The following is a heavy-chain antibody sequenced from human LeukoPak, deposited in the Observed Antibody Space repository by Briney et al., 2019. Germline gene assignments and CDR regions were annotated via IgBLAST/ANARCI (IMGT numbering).Heavy chain of an antibody. CDR3: AKDRRSGSYMGDFDY. CDR2: IRYDGSNK. Sequence: GGSLRLSCAASGFTFSSYGMHWVRQAPGEGLEWVAFIRYDGSNKYYADSVKGRFTISRDNSKNTLYLQMNSLRAEDTAVYYCAKDRRSGSYMGDFDYWGQGTLVTVSS. J-gene: IGHJ4*02. D-gene: IGHD1-26*01. CDR1: GFTFSSYG. V-gene: IGHV3-30*02.